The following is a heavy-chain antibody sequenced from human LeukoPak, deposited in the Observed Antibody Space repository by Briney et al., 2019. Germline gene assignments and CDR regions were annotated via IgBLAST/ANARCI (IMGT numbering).Heavy chain of an antibody. CDR2: IYYSGST. V-gene: IGHV4-59*01. J-gene: IGHJ3*02. D-gene: IGHD5-12*01. Sequence: SETLSLTCTVSGGSISSYYWSWIRQPPGKGLEWIGYIYYSGSTNYNPSLKSRVTISVDTSKNQFSLKLSSVTAADTAVYYRARLTITSDAFDIWGQGTMVTVSS. CDR3: ARLTITSDAFDI. CDR1: GGSISSYY.